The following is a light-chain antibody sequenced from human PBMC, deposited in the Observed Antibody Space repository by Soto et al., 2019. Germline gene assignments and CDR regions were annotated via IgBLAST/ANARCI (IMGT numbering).Light chain of an antibody. J-gene: IGLJ2*01. V-gene: IGLV1-40*01. Sequence: QSVLTQPPSVSGAPGQRVTISCTGSSSNIGAGYDVHWYQQLPGTAPKLLIYGNSNRPSGVPDRFSGSKSGTSASLAITGLQAEDEADYYCRCYDSSLSTVVFGGGTKLTVL. CDR2: GNS. CDR1: SSNIGAGYD. CDR3: RCYDSSLSTVV.